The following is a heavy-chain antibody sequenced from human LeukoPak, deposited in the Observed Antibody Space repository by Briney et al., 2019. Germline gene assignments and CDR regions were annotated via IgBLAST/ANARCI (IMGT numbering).Heavy chain of an antibody. CDR1: GFTFSSYA. D-gene: IGHD3-22*01. CDR3: AKDQKFTYYYDSSAPGAFDY. CDR2: ISGSGGST. V-gene: IGHV3-23*01. Sequence: GGSLRLSCAASGFTFSSYAMSWVRQAPGKGLGWVSAISGSGGSTYYADSVKGRFTISRDNSKNTLYLQMNSLRAEDTAVYYCAKDQKFTYYYDSSAPGAFDYWGQGTLVTVSS. J-gene: IGHJ4*02.